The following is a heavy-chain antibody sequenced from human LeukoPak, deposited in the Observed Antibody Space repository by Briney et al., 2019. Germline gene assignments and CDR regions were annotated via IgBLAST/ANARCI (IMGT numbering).Heavy chain of an antibody. D-gene: IGHD3-22*01. Sequence: ASVKVSCKASGYTFTGYYMHWGRQAPGQGLERMGWINPNSGGTNYAQKFQGRVTMTRDTSISTAYMELSRLRSDDTAVYYYARGDYYDSSGYYLGGIDYWGQGTLVTVSS. J-gene: IGHJ4*02. CDR3: ARGDYYDSSGYYLGGIDY. CDR1: GYTFTGYY. V-gene: IGHV1-2*02. CDR2: INPNSGGT.